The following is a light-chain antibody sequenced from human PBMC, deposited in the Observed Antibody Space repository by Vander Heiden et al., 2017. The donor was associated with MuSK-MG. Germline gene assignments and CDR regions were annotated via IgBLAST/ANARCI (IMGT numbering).Light chain of an antibody. V-gene: IGKV1-27*01. CDR1: QGISNY. CDR3: QQFNSFPFT. Sequence: DIPLPQSPSSLSASVGDRVTITCRASQGISNYLAWYQQKPGKVPKLLIYSASTLQSGVPSRFSGSGSGTDFTLTISSLQPEDVATYFCQQFNSFPFTFGPGTKVEIK. CDR2: SAS. J-gene: IGKJ3*01.